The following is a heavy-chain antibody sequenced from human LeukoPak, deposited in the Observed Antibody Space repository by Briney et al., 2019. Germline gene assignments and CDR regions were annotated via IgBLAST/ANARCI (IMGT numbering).Heavy chain of an antibody. CDR3: ARGGGSSTSKNWFDP. J-gene: IGHJ5*02. CDR2: ISSSSSYI. V-gene: IGHV3-21*01. Sequence: GGSLRLSCAASGFTFSSYSMNWIRQAPGKGLEWVSSISSSSSYIYYADSVKGRFTISRDNAKNSLYLQMNSLRAEDTAVYYCARGGGSSTSKNWFDPWEQGTLVTVSS. D-gene: IGHD3-16*01. CDR1: GFTFSSYS.